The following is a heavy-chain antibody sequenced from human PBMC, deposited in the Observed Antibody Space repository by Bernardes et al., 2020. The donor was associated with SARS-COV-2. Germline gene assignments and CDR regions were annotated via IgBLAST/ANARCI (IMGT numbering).Heavy chain of an antibody. CDR1: GGSMTTYY. CDR2: IYTSGTT. J-gene: IGHJ3*02. D-gene: IGHD2-2*02. V-gene: IGHV4-4*07. Sequence: SETLSLTCTVSGGSMTTYYWSWIRQPAGKRLEWIGRIYTSGTTSYNPSLKSRVSLSVDTSKKEFSLRLSSVTAADTAMYYCARESDITVVPAAIRAIDIWGPGTMVTVPS. CDR3: ARESDITVVPAAIRAIDI.